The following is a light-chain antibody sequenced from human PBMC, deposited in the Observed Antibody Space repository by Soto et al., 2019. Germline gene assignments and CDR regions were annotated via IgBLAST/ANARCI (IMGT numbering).Light chain of an antibody. J-gene: IGKJ2*01. CDR3: QQYNSYSGYT. CDR1: QSISSW. CDR2: KAS. V-gene: IGKV1-5*03. Sequence: DIQMTQSPSTLSASVGDRVTITCRVSQSISSWLAWYQQKPGKAPKLLIYKASSLESGVPSRFSGGGSGTEFSLTISSLQPDDFATYYCQQYNSYSGYTFGQGTKLEIK.